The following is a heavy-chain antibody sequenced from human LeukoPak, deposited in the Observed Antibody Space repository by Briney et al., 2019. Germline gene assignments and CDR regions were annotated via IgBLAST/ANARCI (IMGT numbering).Heavy chain of an antibody. CDR2: INPNSGGT. Sequence: ASVKVSCKASGYTFTGYYMHWVRQAPGQGLEWMGWINPNSGGTNYALKFQGRVTMTRDTSISTAYMELSRLRSDDTAVYYCARERKNTMERKFDPWGQGTLVTVSS. CDR1: GYTFTGYY. D-gene: IGHD3-10*01. J-gene: IGHJ5*02. V-gene: IGHV1-2*02. CDR3: ARERKNTMERKFDP.